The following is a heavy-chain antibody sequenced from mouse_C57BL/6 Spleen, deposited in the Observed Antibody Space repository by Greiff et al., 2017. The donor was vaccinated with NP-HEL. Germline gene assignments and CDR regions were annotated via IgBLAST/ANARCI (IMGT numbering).Heavy chain of an antibody. CDR3: ARQDGYPYYFDY. D-gene: IGHD2-3*01. Sequence: DVKLVESGGDLVKPGGSLKLSCAASGFTFSSYGMSWVRQTPDKRLEWVATISSGGSYTYYPDSVKGRFTISRDNAKNTLYLQMSSLKSEDTAMYYCARQDGYPYYFDYWGKGTTLTVSS. J-gene: IGHJ2*01. CDR2: ISSGGSYT. V-gene: IGHV5-6*02. CDR1: GFTFSSYG.